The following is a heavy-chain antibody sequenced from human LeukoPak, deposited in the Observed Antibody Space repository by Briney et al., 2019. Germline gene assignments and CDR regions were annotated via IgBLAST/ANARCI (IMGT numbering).Heavy chain of an antibody. V-gene: IGHV3-33*06. J-gene: IGHJ4*02. Sequence: PGGSLRLSCAASGFTFSSYAMSWVRQAPGKGLEWVAVIWYDGSNKYYADSVKGRFTISRDNSKNTLYLQMNSLRAEDTAVYYCAKDPSGRWSGSYVDYWGQGTLVTVSS. D-gene: IGHD1-26*01. CDR1: GFTFSSYA. CDR2: IWYDGSNK. CDR3: AKDPSGRWSGSYVDY.